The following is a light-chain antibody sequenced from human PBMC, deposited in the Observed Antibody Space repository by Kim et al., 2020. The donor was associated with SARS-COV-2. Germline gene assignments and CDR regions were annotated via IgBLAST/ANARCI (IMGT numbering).Light chain of an antibody. J-gene: IGLJ2*01. CDR1: SLRSYY. V-gene: IGLV3-19*01. Sequence: SSELTQDPAVSVALGQTVRITCQGDSLRSYYATWYQQKPRQAPLLVIFGRNNRPSGIPDRFSGSTSGNTASFTISGAQAEDEADFYCQSRDSGGNVVFGVGTQLTVL. CDR3: QSRDSGGNVV. CDR2: GRN.